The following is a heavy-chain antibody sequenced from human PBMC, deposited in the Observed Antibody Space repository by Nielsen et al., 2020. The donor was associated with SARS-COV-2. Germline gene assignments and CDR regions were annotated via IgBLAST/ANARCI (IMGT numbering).Heavy chain of an antibody. V-gene: IGHV3-23*01. CDR3: ARKRAVGPTGYEDL. CDR2: ISGGDDST. J-gene: IGHJ5*02. CDR1: GFTFNNYH. Sequence: GESLKISCAASGFTFNNYHMSWVRQAPEKGLEWVSSISGGDDSTYYADSVKGRFTISRDNSKNTLYLQMNSLRAEDTAVYYCARKRAVGPTGYEDLWGQGTLVSVSS. D-gene: IGHD3-3*01.